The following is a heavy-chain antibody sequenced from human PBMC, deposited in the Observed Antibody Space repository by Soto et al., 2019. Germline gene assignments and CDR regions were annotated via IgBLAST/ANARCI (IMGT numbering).Heavy chain of an antibody. CDR2: TYYRSKWYN. J-gene: IGHJ6*02. D-gene: IGHD6-19*01. V-gene: IGHV6-1*01. CDR1: GDSVSSNSAA. CDR3: AREEGIAVAGTNYYYCMDV. Sequence: SQTLSLTCAISGDSVSSNSAAWNWIRQSPSRGLEWLGRTYYRSKWYNDYAVSVKSRITINPDTSKNQFSLQLNSVTPEDTAVYYCAREEGIAVAGTNYYYCMDVWGQGTTVTVSS.